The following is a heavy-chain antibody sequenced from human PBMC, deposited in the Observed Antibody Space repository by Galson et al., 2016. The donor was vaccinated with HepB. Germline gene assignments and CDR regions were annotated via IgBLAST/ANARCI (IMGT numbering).Heavy chain of an antibody. J-gene: IGHJ2*01. CDR2: ISHSGSA. Sequence: TLSLTCSVSGASINSGDFYWSWIRQHPGKGLEWVGFISHSGSASYNPSLKSRLTISVDTTEKQFSLNLTSVTAADTALYYCARYREGAGSHWDFDLWGRGALVTVSS. V-gene: IGHV4-31*03. D-gene: IGHD5-24*01. CDR1: GASINSGDFY. CDR3: ARYREGAGSHWDFDL.